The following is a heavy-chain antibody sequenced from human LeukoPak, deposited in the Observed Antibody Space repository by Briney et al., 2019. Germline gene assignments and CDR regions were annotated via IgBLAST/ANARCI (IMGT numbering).Heavy chain of an antibody. J-gene: IGHJ4*02. CDR1: GFTFSSYD. Sequence: GGSLRLSCAASGFTFSSYDMHWVRQATGKGLEWVAAIGTAGNTYYHGSVKGRFTISRENAKNSLYLQMNSLRAGDTAVYYCARDKGQGIFDYWGQGTLVTVSS. CDR3: ARDKGQGIFDY. V-gene: IGHV3-13*01. CDR2: IGTAGNT.